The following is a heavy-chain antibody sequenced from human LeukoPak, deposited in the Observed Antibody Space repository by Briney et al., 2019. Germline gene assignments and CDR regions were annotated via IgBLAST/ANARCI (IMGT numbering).Heavy chain of an antibody. V-gene: IGHV1-18*01. CDR1: GYTFTTYG. D-gene: IGHD3-16*01. Sequence: ASVKVSCKASGYTFTTYGISWVRQAPGQGLEWMGWISGYNANTYFAQKLQGGVTMTTDTSTSTAYMELRSLRSDDTAVYYCARPRGGLRLGELVRNDNGFDFWGQGTMVIVSS. J-gene: IGHJ3*01. CDR3: ARPRGGLRLGELVRNDNGFDF. CDR2: ISGYNANT.